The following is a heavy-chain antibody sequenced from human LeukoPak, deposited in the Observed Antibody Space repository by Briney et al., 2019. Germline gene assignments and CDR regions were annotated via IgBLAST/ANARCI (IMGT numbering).Heavy chain of an antibody. CDR3: ARHRAYSSSSPFDY. CDR2: IYYTGST. J-gene: IGHJ4*02. V-gene: IGHV4-59*08. D-gene: IGHD6-6*01. Sequence: KPSETLSLTCSASGGSISSLYCSWIRQPPEKGLERIGYIYYTGSTNYNPSLKSRVTMFVDMSKNQFYLRLSSVTAADTAVYYCARHRAYSSSSPFDYWGQGTLVTVSS. CDR1: GGSISSLY.